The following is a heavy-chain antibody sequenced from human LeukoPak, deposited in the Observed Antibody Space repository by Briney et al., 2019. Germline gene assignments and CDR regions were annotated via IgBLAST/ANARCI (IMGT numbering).Heavy chain of an antibody. V-gene: IGHV1-46*01. CDR1: GYTFTSYY. Sequence: ASAKVSCKASGYTFTSYYMHWVRQAPGQGLEWMGIINPSGGSTSYAQKFQGRVTMTRDTSTSTVYMELSSLRSEDTAVYYCARDSSYGDYLVASDYYYYMDVWGKGTTVTVSS. J-gene: IGHJ6*03. CDR3: ARDSSYGDYLVASDYYYYMDV. CDR2: INPSGGST. D-gene: IGHD4-17*01.